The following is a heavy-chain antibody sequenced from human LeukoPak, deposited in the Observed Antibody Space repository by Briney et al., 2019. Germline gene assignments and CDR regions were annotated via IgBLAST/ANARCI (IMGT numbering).Heavy chain of an antibody. Sequence: GSLRLSCAASGFTFGGYGMRRGRQDPREGVGGVFGNNWNGGSTGYADSVKGRFTIARDNAENSLYLQMNSLRAEDTALYYCAKALGYDSSGHDAFDIWGQGTMVTVSS. CDR1: GFTFGGYG. CDR3: AKALGYDSSGHDAFDI. CDR2: NNWNGGST. D-gene: IGHD3-22*01. V-gene: IGHV3-20*04. J-gene: IGHJ3*02.